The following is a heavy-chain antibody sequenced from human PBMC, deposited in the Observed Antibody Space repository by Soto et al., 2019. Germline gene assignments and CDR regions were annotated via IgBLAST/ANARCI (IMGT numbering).Heavy chain of an antibody. CDR3: AKGQWLDTRYYYYGMDV. J-gene: IGHJ6*02. V-gene: IGHV3-23*01. CDR1: GFTFSSYA. D-gene: IGHD6-19*01. CDR2: ISGSGGST. Sequence: GGSLRLSCAASGFTFSSYAMSWVRQAPGKGLEWVSAISGSGGSTYYADSVKGRFTISRDNSKNTLYLQMNSLRAEDTAVYYCAKGQWLDTRYYYYGMDVWGQGTTVTVSS.